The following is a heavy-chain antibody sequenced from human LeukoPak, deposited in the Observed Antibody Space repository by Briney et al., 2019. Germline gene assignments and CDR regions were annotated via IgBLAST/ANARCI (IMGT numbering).Heavy chain of an antibody. J-gene: IGHJ4*02. CDR2: ISGSGGST. CDR3: AKTRVYGDFYFDY. CDR1: GFTFSSYA. V-gene: IGHV3-23*01. Sequence: PGGSLRLSCAASGFTFSSYAMSWVRQAPGKGLEWVSAISGSGGSTYYADSVKGRFAISRDNSKNTLYLQMNSLRAEDTAVYYCAKTRVYGDFYFDYWGQGTLVTVSS. D-gene: IGHD4-17*01.